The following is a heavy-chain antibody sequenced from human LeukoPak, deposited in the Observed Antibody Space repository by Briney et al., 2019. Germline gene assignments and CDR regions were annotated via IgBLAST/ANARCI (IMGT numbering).Heavy chain of an antibody. D-gene: IGHD3-22*01. CDR2: IYPADSDT. V-gene: IGHV5-51*01. CDR1: GYDFTTYW. J-gene: IGHJ4*02. Sequence: GESLKISCKGSGYDFTTYWIGWVRQMPGKGLEWMGVIYPADSDTRYSPSFQGQVTISADKSISTAYLQWSSLKASDTAMYYCARGDYYDSSGHFDYWGQGTLVTVSS. CDR3: ARGDYYDSSGHFDY.